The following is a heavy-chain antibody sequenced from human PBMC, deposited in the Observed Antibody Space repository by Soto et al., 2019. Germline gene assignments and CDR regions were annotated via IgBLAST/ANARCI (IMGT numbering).Heavy chain of an antibody. Sequence: SEALSLTCVVSGCSISISNWWSWGRQPPGKGLEWIGEIYHSGSTNYNPSLKSRVTISVDTSKNQFSLKLSSVTAADTAVYYCARDDSSGLDAFDIWGQGTMVT. CDR3: ARDDSSGLDAFDI. D-gene: IGHD3-22*01. J-gene: IGHJ3*02. CDR1: GCSISISNW. V-gene: IGHV4-4*02. CDR2: IYHSGST.